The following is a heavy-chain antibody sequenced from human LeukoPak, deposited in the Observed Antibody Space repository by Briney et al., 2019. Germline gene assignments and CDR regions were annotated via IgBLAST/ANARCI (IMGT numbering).Heavy chain of an antibody. CDR1: GFSLSTNAVA. V-gene: IGHV2-5*02. Sequence: SGPTLVNPTQTLTLTCTFSGFSLSTNAVAVGWIRQPPGKALEWLALIYWDDGKRYNPSLKSRLTITKDTSKNQVVLKMTNMDPVDTATYYCAHRILEKGASSTVGFDYWGQGTLVTVSS. J-gene: IGHJ4*02. D-gene: IGHD1-26*01. CDR3: AHRILEKGASSTVGFDY. CDR2: IYWDDGK.